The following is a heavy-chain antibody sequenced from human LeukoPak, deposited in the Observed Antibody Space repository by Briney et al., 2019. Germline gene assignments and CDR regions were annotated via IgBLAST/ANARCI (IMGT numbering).Heavy chain of an antibody. CDR2: IIPILGIA. CDR1: GGTFSSYA. CDR3: ARNPPTSSYYYYYGMDV. Sequence: ASVKVSCKASGGTFSSYAISWVRQAPGQGLGWMGRIIPILGIANYAQKFQGRVTITADKSTSTAYMELSSLRSEDTAVYYCARNPPTSSYYYYYGMDVWGQGTTVTVSS. D-gene: IGHD2-2*01. J-gene: IGHJ6*02. V-gene: IGHV1-69*04.